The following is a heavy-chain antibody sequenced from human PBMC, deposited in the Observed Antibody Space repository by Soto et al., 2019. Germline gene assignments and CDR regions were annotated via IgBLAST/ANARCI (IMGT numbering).Heavy chain of an antibody. CDR1: GFRFNIYS. J-gene: IGHJ4*02. CDR2: ITSDTNTI. CDR3: ARSVEGHFDY. V-gene: IGHV3-48*02. Sequence: EVQLVESGGGLVQPGGSLRLSCAASGFRFNIYSMNWIRQAPGKGLEWFAYITSDTNTIKYADSVRGRFTISRDNAKNSVDLLMNSLRDKDTAVYYCARSVEGHFDYWGQGTVVTVSS. D-gene: IGHD6-19*01.